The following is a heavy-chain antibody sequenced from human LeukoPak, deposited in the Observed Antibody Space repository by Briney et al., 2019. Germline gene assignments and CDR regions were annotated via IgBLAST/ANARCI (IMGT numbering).Heavy chain of an antibody. J-gene: IGHJ4*02. CDR3: AKGWDSSGY. Sequence: GGSLRLSCAASGFTFSSYGMHWVRQAPGKGLEWVAVISYDGSNKYYADSVKGRFTISRDNSKNTLYLQMNSLRAEDTAVYYCAKGWDSSGYWGQGTLVTVS. D-gene: IGHD6-6*01. V-gene: IGHV3-30*18. CDR1: GFTFSSYG. CDR2: ISYDGSNK.